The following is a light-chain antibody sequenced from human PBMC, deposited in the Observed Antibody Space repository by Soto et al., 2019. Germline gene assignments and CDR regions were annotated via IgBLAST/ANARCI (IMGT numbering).Light chain of an antibody. V-gene: IGKV3-11*01. CDR2: DAS. Sequence: EIVLTQSPATLSLSPGERATLSCRASQSVSSYLAWYQQKPGQAPRLLIYDASNRATGVPARFSGSGSGTDFTLTISSLEPEDFAVYYCQHRSNWPPWTFGQGTKVVIK. CDR3: QHRSNWPPWT. CDR1: QSVSSY. J-gene: IGKJ1*01.